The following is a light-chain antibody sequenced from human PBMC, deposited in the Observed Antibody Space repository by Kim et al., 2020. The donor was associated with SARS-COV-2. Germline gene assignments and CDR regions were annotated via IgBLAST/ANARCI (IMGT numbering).Light chain of an antibody. CDR2: ATS. CDR3: GTWDGTLHCYV. V-gene: IGLV1-51*01. Sequence: GQKVSIAGSGSSFNIGHNYVCWYQQLPGTAPQLLICATSRRPSGIPDRFSCSKSGTSAILGITGLQTGDEAEYYCGTWDGTLHCYVFGSGTKVTVL. J-gene: IGLJ1*01. CDR1: SFNIGHNY.